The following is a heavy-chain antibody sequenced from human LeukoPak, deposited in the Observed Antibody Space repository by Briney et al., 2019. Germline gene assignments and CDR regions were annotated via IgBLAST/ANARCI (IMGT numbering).Heavy chain of an antibody. V-gene: IGHV6-1*01. Sequence: SQTLSLTCAISGDNISRDRTGWNWIRQSSSRGLEWLGRTYFRSKWYADYADSVKSRINISPDTSKNQFSLQLKSVTPEDTAVYYCARDGLLWLGELSELDNNWFDPWGQGTLVTVSS. CDR2: TYFRSKWYA. D-gene: IGHD3-10*01. J-gene: IGHJ5*02. CDR1: GDNISRDRTG. CDR3: ARDGLLWLGELSELDNNWFDP.